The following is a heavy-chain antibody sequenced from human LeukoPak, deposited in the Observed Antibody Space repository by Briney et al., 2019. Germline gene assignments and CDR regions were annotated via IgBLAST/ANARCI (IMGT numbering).Heavy chain of an antibody. CDR2: ISYDGSNK. V-gene: IGHV3-30-3*01. Sequence: PGRSLRLSCAASGFTFSSYAMHWVRQAPGKGLEWVAVISYDGSNKYYADSVKGRFTISRDNSKNTLYLQMNSLRAEDTAVYYCARGMDIVATPDYWGQGTLVTVSS. CDR1: GFTFSSYA. D-gene: IGHD5-12*01. CDR3: ARGMDIVATPDY. J-gene: IGHJ4*02.